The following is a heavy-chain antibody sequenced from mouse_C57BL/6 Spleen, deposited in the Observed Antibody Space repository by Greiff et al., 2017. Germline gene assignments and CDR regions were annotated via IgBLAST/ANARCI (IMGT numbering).Heavy chain of an antibody. CDR3: ARGVITTRDYAMDY. Sequence: QVQLKESGAELVRPGTSVKMSCKASGYTFTNYWIGWAKQRPGHGLEWIGDIYPGGGYTNYNEKFKGKATLTADKSSSTAYMQFSSLTSEDSAIYYCARGVITTRDYAMDYWGQGTSVTVSS. V-gene: IGHV1-63*01. J-gene: IGHJ4*01. D-gene: IGHD2-4*01. CDR1: GYTFTNYW. CDR2: IYPGGGYT.